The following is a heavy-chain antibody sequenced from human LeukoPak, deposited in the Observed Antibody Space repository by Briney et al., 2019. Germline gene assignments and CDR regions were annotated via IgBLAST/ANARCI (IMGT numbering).Heavy chain of an antibody. CDR2: ISGGGGST. CDR3: AKGKHFWSGYPVLNWFDP. V-gene: IGHV3-23*01. CDR1: GFTFSSYA. D-gene: IGHD3-3*02. Sequence: GGSLRLSCAASGFTFSSYAMNWVRQAPGKGLEWVSTISGGGGSTYYAGSVKGRFTISRDNSENMLYLQMNSLRAEDTAVYYCAKGKHFWSGYPVLNWFDPWGQGTLVTVSS. J-gene: IGHJ5*02.